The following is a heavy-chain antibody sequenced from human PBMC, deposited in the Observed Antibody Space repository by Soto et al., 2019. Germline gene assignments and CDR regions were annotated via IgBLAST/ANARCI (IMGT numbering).Heavy chain of an antibody. CDR3: ARAGEDGSGWYVDYYDY. V-gene: IGHV1-18*01. CDR1: GYTFTSYG. D-gene: IGHD6-19*01. J-gene: IGHJ4*02. CDR2: ISAYNGNT. Sequence: ASVKVSCKASGYTFTSYGISWVRQAPGQGLEWMGWISAYNGNTNYAQKLQGRVTMTTDTSTSTAYMELRSLRSDDTAVYYCARAGEDGSGWYVDYYDYWGQGTLVTVSS.